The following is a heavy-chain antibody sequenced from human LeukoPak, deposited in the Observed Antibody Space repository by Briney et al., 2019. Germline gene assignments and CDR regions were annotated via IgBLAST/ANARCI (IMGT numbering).Heavy chain of an antibody. J-gene: IGHJ5*02. CDR1: GGSISSYY. V-gene: IGHV4-59*01. Sequence: SETLSLTCTVSGGSISSYYWSWIRQPPGKGLEWIGYIYYSGSTNYNPSLKSRVTISVDTSKNQFSLKLSSVTAADTAVYYCAGGQTGYSSGWYVPWGQGTLVTVPS. CDR2: IYYSGST. D-gene: IGHD6-19*01. CDR3: AGGQTGYSSGWYVP.